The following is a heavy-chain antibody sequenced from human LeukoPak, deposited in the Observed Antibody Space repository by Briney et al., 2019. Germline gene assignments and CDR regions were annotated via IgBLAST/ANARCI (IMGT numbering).Heavy chain of an antibody. CDR2: ISGGGGST. D-gene: IGHD4-23*01. Sequence: PGGSLRLSCAASGFTFSNYAMNWVRQAPGKGLEWVSAISGGGGSTYYADSVKGRFTISRDNSKNTLYLQMNSLRAEDTAVYYCAKHNPRWSDNWFDPWGQGTLVTVSS. CDR1: GFTFSNYA. CDR3: AKHNPRWSDNWFDP. V-gene: IGHV3-23*01. J-gene: IGHJ5*02.